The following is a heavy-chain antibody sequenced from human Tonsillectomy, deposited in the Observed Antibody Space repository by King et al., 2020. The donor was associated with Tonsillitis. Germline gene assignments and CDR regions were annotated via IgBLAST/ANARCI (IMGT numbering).Heavy chain of an antibody. CDR3: AKDSIYVWGSYRPPKDNFDS. Sequence: VQLVESGGGLVQPGGSLRLSCAASGFTFSSYAMSWVRQAPGKGLEWVSAISGSGGSTYYADSVKGRFTISRDNSKNTLYLQMNSLRAEDTAVYYCAKDSIYVWGSYRPPKDNFDSWGQGTLVTVSS. CDR2: ISGSGGST. D-gene: IGHD3-16*02. CDR1: GFTFSSYA. J-gene: IGHJ4*02. V-gene: IGHV3-23*04.